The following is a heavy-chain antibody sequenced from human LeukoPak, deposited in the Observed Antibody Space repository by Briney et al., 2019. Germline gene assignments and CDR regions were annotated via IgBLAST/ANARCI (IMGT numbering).Heavy chain of an antibody. V-gene: IGHV1-69*04. CDR2: IIPILGIA. CDR1: GGTFSSYA. Sequence: SVKVSCKASGGTFSSYAISWVRQAPGQGLEWMGRIIPILGIANYAQKFQGRVTITADKSTSTAYMELSSLRSEDTAVYYCARDSGYYDSSGLTRYFDYWGQGTLVTVSS. D-gene: IGHD3-22*01. J-gene: IGHJ4*02. CDR3: ARDSGYYDSSGLTRYFDY.